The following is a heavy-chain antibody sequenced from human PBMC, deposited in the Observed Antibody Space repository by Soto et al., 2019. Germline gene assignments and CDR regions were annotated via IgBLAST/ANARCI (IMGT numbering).Heavy chain of an antibody. Sequence: SQTLSLTCAISVDSVSSSSAAWSWIRQSPSRGLEWLGRTYYRSKWYNDYAVSVKSRITINPDTSKNQFSLQLNSVTPEDTAVYYCARYSSSSRVCDYWGQGTLVTGSS. D-gene: IGHD6-6*01. CDR3: ARYSSSSRVCDY. J-gene: IGHJ4*02. CDR1: VDSVSSSSAA. CDR2: TYYRSKWYN. V-gene: IGHV6-1*01.